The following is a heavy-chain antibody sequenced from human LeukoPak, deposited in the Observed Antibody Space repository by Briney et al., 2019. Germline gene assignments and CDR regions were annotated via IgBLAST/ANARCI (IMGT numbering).Heavy chain of an antibody. D-gene: IGHD1-20*01. CDR3: ARDHGYNWNPSAYTYYYYGMDV. CDR2: IIPIFGTA. CDR1: GGTFSSYA. J-gene: IGHJ6*02. Sequence: GASVKVSCKASGGTFSSYAISWVRQAPGQGLEWMGGIIPIFGTANYAQKFQGRVTITADESMSTAYMELSSLRSEDTAVYYCARDHGYNWNPSAYTYYYYGMDVWGQGTTVTVSS. V-gene: IGHV1-69*13.